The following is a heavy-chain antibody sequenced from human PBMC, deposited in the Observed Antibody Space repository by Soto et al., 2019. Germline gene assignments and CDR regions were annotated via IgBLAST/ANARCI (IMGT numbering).Heavy chain of an antibody. J-gene: IGHJ6*02. V-gene: IGHV1-2*04. CDR1: GYTFTGYY. CDR3: ARDGVGGVTVSRRYYYGMDV. CDR2: INPNSGGT. D-gene: IGHD2-8*01. Sequence: ASVKVSCKASGYTFTGYYMHWVRQAPGQGLEWMGWINPNSGGTNYAQKFQGWVTMTRDTSISTVYMELSRLRSDDTAVYYCARDGVGGVTVSRRYYYGMDVWGQGTTVTVSS.